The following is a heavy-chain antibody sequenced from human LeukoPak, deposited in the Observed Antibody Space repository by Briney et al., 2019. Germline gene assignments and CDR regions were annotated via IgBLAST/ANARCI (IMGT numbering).Heavy chain of an antibody. J-gene: IGHJ4*02. CDR3: ASYPRYSSSPPFDY. V-gene: IGHV1-2*02. Sequence: ASVKVSCKASGYTFTGQDMHWVRQAPGQGVEWMGWINPNTGGTKYAQRLQGRVTMTRDTTISTAYMELSRLTSDGTAVYYCASYPRYSSSPPFDYWGQGTLVTVSS. CDR1: GYTFTGQD. D-gene: IGHD6-6*01. CDR2: INPNTGGT.